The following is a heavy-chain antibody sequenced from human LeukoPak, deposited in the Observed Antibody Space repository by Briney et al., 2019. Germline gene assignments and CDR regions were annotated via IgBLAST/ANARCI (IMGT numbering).Heavy chain of an antibody. CDR1: GFTFSSYG. D-gene: IGHD1-26*01. V-gene: IGHV3-23*01. CDR3: AKDEWDHSGSDSVY. J-gene: IGHJ4*02. CDR2: ISGSGGST. Sequence: GGSLRLSCAASGFTFSSYGMSWVRQAPGKGLEWVSAISGSGGSTYYADSVKGRFTISRDNSKNTLYLQMNGLRAEDTAVYYCAKDEWDHSGSDSVYWGQGTLVTVSS.